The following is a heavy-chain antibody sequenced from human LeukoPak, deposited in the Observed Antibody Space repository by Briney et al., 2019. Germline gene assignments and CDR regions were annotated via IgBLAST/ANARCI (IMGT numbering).Heavy chain of an antibody. CDR3: ASNYYHSSGYYYLGY. D-gene: IGHD3-22*01. J-gene: IGHJ4*02. CDR1: GGSISSSNW. Sequence: PSETLSLTCAVSGGSISSSNWWSWVRQPPGKGLEWIGEIYHSGSTNYNLSLKSRVTISVDKSKNQFSLKLSSVTAADTAVYYCASNYYHSSGYYYLGYWGQGTLVTVSS. CDR2: IYHSGST. V-gene: IGHV4-4*02.